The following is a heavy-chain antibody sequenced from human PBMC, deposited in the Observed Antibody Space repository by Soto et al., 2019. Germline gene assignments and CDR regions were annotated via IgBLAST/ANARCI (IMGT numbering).Heavy chain of an antibody. D-gene: IGHD3-10*01. CDR2: IYHTGGT. V-gene: IGHV4-4*02. CDR1: GGSISTNNW. CDR3: AREKGAGTYMGFDY. Sequence: QVQLQESGPGLVKPSGTLSLTCAVSGGSISTNNWWSWVRQPPGKGLEWIGEIYHTGGTNYNPSLKSRVSMSVDKSKTQFSLNLNSVPAADPAVYYCAREKGAGTYMGFDYWGQGPLVTVSS. J-gene: IGHJ4*02.